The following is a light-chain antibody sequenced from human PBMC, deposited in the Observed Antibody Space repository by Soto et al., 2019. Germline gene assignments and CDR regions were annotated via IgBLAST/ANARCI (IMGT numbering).Light chain of an antibody. CDR2: EVN. V-gene: IGLV2-23*02. J-gene: IGLJ1*01. Sequence: QAVRTQPASVAGSPGQSITISCTGTSSDIGNYNLVSWFQQHPGKAPKLFIYEVNRRPSGVSDRLSGSKSANTASLTISGLQAEDEADYYCFSYAGAGTFVFGTGTKVTV. CDR1: SSDIGNYNL. CDR3: FSYAGAGTFV.